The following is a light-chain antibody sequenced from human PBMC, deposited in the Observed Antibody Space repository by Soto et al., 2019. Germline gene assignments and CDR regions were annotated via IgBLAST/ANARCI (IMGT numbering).Light chain of an antibody. CDR2: ATS. CDR3: QKYNSAPWT. V-gene: IGKV1-27*01. J-gene: IGKJ1*01. Sequence: DIQMTQSASSLSASFGDRVTITWRASLPISSYLAWYQQKPGTVPKLLIYATSTLQSGVPSRFSGSLYGTDFTLTITSLQTEDVATYYCQKYNSAPWTFGQGTKVDIK. CDR1: LPISSY.